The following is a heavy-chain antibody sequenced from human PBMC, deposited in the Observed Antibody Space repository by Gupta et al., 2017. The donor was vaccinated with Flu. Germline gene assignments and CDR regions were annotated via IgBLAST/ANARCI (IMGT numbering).Heavy chain of an antibody. V-gene: IGHV3-48*03. D-gene: IGHD1-26*01. CDR2: ISQGGAT. CDR1: CFTFISYE. Sequence: VQLVEYGGGMVHPGGSLTLSCVISCFTFISYELSWVRQPPGKGLEWMAFISQGGATYYMDLVRGRFSISVDTANNALYLQMRGLRDEDTAIYYCARGHWDKWGQGTPVTVSS. J-gene: IGHJ4*02. CDR3: ARGHWDK.